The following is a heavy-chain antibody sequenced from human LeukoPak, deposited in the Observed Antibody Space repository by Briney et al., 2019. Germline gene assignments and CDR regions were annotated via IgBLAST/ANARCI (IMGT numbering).Heavy chain of an antibody. CDR3: ARQPWELLVNNYFDY. CDR1: GDSMSDYF. J-gene: IGHJ4*02. D-gene: IGHD1-26*01. Sequence: SETLSLTCTVSGDSMSDYFWTWIRQPPGKGLEWIGSIYYSGSTYYNPSLKSRVTISVDTSKNQFSLKLSSVTAADTAVYYCARQPWELLVNNYFDYWGQGTLVTVSS. CDR2: IYYSGST. V-gene: IGHV4-39*01.